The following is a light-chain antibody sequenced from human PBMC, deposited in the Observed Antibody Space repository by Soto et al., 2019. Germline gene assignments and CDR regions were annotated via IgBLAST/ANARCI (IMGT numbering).Light chain of an antibody. J-gene: IGKJ4*02. CDR1: QGIGVY. CDR2: AAS. CDR3: QKYNSAPLS. V-gene: IGKV1-27*01. Sequence: DIPRSQSPSSLSASLGDSFTITCRARQGIGVYLACIKQKPGKVHKLLIYAASTLESVVPSRFSGRGSGTDFTLTITSLQPADFATYYCQKYNSAPLSVGGGPKVDIK.